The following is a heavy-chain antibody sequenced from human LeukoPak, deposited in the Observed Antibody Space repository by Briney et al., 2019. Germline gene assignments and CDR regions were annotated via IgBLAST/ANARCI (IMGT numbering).Heavy chain of an antibody. V-gene: IGHV3-23*01. J-gene: IGHJ4*02. CDR1: GFSVSNYA. CDR3: AKRLAMSSTWYYFDC. D-gene: IGHD6-13*01. Sequence: GGSLRLSCAAAGFSVSNYAMSWVRQAPGKGREWVSTIGGGSFSTYYADSVKGRFTISRDNSKNTVYLQMNSLRAEDTALYYCAKRLAMSSTWYYFDCWGQGTLVTVSS. CDR2: IGGGSFST.